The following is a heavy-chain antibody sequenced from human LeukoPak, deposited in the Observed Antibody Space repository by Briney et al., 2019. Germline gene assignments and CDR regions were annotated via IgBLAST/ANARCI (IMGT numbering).Heavy chain of an antibody. D-gene: IGHD5-12*01. V-gene: IGHV4-34*01. CDR2: INHSGST. CDR3: ARIGVVGHSGYDYGEDY. Sequence: SETLSLTCAVYGGSFSGYYWSWIRQPPGKGLEWIGEINHSGSTNYNPSLKSRVTISVDTSKNQFSLKLSSVTAADMAVYYCARIGVVGHSGYDYGEDYWGQGTLVTVSS. CDR1: GGSFSGYY. J-gene: IGHJ4*02.